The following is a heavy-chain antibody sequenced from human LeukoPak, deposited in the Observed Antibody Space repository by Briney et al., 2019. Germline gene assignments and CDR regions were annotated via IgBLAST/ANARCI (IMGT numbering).Heavy chain of an antibody. Sequence: PGGSLRLSCAASGFTFSIYSMNWVRQAPGKGLEWVSSISSSSSYIYYADSVKGRFTISRNNAKNSLYLQMNSLRAEDTAVYSCARGAAAATFSFDYWGQGTLVTVSS. J-gene: IGHJ4*02. CDR1: GFTFSIYS. D-gene: IGHD6-13*01. V-gene: IGHV3-21*01. CDR3: ARGAAAATFSFDY. CDR2: ISSSSSYI.